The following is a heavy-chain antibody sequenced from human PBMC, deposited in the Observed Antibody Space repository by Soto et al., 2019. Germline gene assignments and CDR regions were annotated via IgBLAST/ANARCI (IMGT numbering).Heavy chain of an antibody. CDR2: MNAKSGDT. V-gene: IGHV1-8*01. CDR3: ARGNPFNYAGFDV. D-gene: IGHD3-16*01. J-gene: IGHJ6*02. Sequence: QAHLEQSGAELKRPGASVKVSCKASGYTFSDFDINWLRQASGQGPGWMGWMNAKSGDTFFPQRFRGKFNMTWDTSLSTTYMELGSLTSHDTAIYYCARGNPFNYAGFDVWGQGTTVAVCS. CDR1: GYTFSDFD.